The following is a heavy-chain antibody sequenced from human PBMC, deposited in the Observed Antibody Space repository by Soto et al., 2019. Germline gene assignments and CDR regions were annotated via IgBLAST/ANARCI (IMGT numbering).Heavy chain of an antibody. CDR1: GYTFTSYG. Sequence: ASVKVSCKASGYTFTSYGISWVRQAPGQGLEWMGWISAYNGNTNYAQKLQGRVTMTTDTSTSTTYMELRSLRSDDTAVYYCARDRRGSSSWYTYYYYYGMDVWGQGTTVTVSS. CDR2: ISAYNGNT. J-gene: IGHJ6*02. D-gene: IGHD6-13*01. V-gene: IGHV1-18*04. CDR3: ARDRRGSSSWYTYYYYYGMDV.